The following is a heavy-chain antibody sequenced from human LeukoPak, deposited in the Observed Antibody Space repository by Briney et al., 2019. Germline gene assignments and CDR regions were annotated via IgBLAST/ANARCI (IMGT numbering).Heavy chain of an antibody. D-gene: IGHD3-9*01. Sequence: ASVKVSCKASGGTFSSYAISWVRQAPGQGLEWMGWISAYNGNTNYAQKLQGRVTMTTDTSTSTAYMELRSLRSDDTAVYYCARVGYYDILTGGYYYYYGMDVWGQGTTVTVSS. V-gene: IGHV1-18*01. CDR1: GGTFSSYA. CDR2: ISAYNGNT. CDR3: ARVGYYDILTGGYYYYYGMDV. J-gene: IGHJ6*02.